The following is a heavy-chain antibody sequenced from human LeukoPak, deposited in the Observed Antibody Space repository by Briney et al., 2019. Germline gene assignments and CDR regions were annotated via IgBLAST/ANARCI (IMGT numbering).Heavy chain of an antibody. J-gene: IGHJ4*02. CDR1: GFTFSTYA. D-gene: IGHD6-13*01. CDR3: AKQLGTFDY. V-gene: IGHV3-23*01. CDR2: ITGVGSGGRT. Sequence: PGGSLRLSCAASGFTFSTYAMSWVRQAPGKGLEWVSAITGVGSGGRTYYADSVKGRFTVSRDDSKNTLYLQMNSLRAEDTAVYYCAKQLGTFDYWGQGTLVTVSS.